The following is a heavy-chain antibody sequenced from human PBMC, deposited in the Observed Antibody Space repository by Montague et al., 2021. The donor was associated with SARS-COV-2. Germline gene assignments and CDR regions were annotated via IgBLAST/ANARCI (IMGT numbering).Heavy chain of an antibody. CDR1: GFSIGSVDY. CDR2: IYHRGTT. V-gene: IGHV4-38-2*02. J-gene: IGHJ3*02. Sequence: SETLSLTCTVSGFSIGSVDYWGWIRQPPGKGLEWIGSIYHRGTTXXNPSLQSRLPMSIDTSTNQFSLRLTSVTAADTAVFFCVREKAGGLRNVFDIWGQGTTVTVSS. CDR3: VREKAGGLRNVFDI.